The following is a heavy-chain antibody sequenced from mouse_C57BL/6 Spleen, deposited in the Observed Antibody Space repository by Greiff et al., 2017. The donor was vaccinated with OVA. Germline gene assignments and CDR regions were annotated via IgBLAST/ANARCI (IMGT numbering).Heavy chain of an antibody. D-gene: IGHD3-2*02. CDR1: GYTFTSYW. CDR2: IDPSDSET. CDR3: AKDSSGYVGNAMDY. J-gene: IGHJ4*01. Sequence: QVQLQQPGAELVRPGSSVKLSCKASGYTFTSYWMHWVKQRPIQGLEWIGNIDPSDSETHYNQKFKDKAKLTVDKSSSTAYMQLISLTSEDSAVYYCAKDSSGYVGNAMDYWGQGTSVTVSS. V-gene: IGHV1-52*01.